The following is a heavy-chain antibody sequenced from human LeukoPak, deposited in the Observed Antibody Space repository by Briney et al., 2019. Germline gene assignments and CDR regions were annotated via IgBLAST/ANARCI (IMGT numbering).Heavy chain of an antibody. J-gene: IGHJ4*02. V-gene: IGHV1-2*02. CDR3: ARVPYDSSGSIDY. CDR1: GYTFTGYY. CDR2: INPNSGGT. D-gene: IGHD3-22*01. Sequence: ASVKVSCKASGYTFTGYYMHWVRQAPGQGREWMGWINPNSGGTNYAQKFQGRVTMTRDTSISTAYMELSRLRSDDTAVYYCARVPYDSSGSIDYWGQGTLVTVSS.